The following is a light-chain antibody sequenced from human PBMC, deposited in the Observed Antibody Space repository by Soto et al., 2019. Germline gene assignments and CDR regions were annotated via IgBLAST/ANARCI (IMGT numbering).Light chain of an antibody. J-gene: IGKJ1*01. CDR1: QSISSY. CDR2: AAS. Sequence: DIQMTQSPSSLSASVGDRVTITCRASQSISSYLNWYQQKPGKAPKLLIYAASSLQSGVPSRFSGSGSGTDFTLTISSLQPEDFATYYCQQSYSTPPVTSGQGTKVEIK. V-gene: IGKV1-39*01. CDR3: QQSYSTPPVT.